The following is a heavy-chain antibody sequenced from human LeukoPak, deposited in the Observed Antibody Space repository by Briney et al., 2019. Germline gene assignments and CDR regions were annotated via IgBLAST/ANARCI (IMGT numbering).Heavy chain of an antibody. V-gene: IGHV1-69*13. CDR3: ARGLTGTTFADY. CDR2: IIPIFSTA. CDR1: GGTFSSYA. D-gene: IGHD1-7*01. J-gene: IGHJ4*02. Sequence: SVKLSCKASGGTFSSYAISWVRQAPGQGLEWMGGIIPIFSTANYAPKFEGRVTMTANESTTTAYIVQSRLRSEDTAELYCARGLTGTTFADYWGQGTLVTVPS.